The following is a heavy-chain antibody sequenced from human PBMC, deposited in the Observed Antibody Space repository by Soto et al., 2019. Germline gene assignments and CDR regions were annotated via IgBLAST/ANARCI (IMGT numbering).Heavy chain of an antibody. CDR1: GGSISSYY. CDR3: ASVGYSSSSDY. V-gene: IGHV4-59*01. Sequence: SETLSLTCTVSGGSISSYYWSWIRQPPGKGLEWIGYIYYSGSTNYNPSLKSRVTISVDTSKNQFSLKLSSVTAADTAVYYCASVGYSSSSDYWGQGTLVTVSS. J-gene: IGHJ4*02. D-gene: IGHD6-13*01. CDR2: IYYSGST.